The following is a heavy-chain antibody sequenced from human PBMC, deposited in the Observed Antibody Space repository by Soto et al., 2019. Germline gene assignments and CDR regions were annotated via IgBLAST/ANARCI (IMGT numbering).Heavy chain of an antibody. CDR3: ARYWTAGTFYGAFDV. J-gene: IGHJ3*01. V-gene: IGHV1-69*06. CDR2: ISPIYDAA. CDR1: GGTFSNYV. Sequence: QVQLVQSGAEVKKPGSSVKVACEASGGTFSNYVISWLRQAPGQGPEWMGGISPIYDAANYARKFQGRVTMPADKSTSTAYLELIGVKSEDSAIYSCARYWTAGTFYGAFDVWGQGTMVIVSP. D-gene: IGHD2-8*02.